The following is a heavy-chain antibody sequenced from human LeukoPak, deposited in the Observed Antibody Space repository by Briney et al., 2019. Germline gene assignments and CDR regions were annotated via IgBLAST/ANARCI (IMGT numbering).Heavy chain of an antibody. CDR3: ARRRLRDGYNSRFDP. D-gene: IGHD5-24*01. J-gene: IGHJ5*02. V-gene: IGHV7-4-1*02. CDR1: GYAFTSYA. Sequence: ASVKVSCKASGYAFTSYAMNWVRQAPGQGLEWMGWINTNTGNPTYAQGFTGRFVFSLDTSVSTAYLQISSLKASDTAMYYCARRRLRDGYNSRFDPWGQGTLVTVSS. CDR2: INTNTGNP.